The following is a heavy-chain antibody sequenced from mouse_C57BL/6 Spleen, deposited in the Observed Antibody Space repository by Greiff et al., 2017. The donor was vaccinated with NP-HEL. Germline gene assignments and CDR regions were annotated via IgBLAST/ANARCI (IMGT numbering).Heavy chain of an antibody. CDR1: GYTFTDYY. V-gene: IGHV1-26*01. Sequence: EVQLQQSGPELVKPGASVKISCKASGYTFTDYYMNWVKQSHGKSLEWIGDINPNNGGTSYNQKFKGKATLTVDKSSSTAYMELRSLTSEDSAVYYCARRGGLLRAVDYWGQGTSVTVSS. D-gene: IGHD1-1*01. J-gene: IGHJ4*01. CDR2: INPNNGGT. CDR3: ARRGGLLRAVDY.